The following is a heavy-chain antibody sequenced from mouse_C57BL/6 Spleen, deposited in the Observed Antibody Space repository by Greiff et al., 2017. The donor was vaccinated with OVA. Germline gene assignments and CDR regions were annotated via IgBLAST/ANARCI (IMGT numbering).Heavy chain of an antibody. CDR2: IHPNSGST. CDR1: GYTFTSYW. CDR3: ARRTTVVANFDY. D-gene: IGHD1-1*01. Sequence: VQLQQPGAELVKPGASVKLSCKASGYTFTSYWMHWVKQRPGQGLEWIGMIHPNSGSTNYNEKFKSKATLTVDKSSSTAYMQLSSLTSEDAAVYYGARRTTVVANFDYWGQGTTLTVSS. V-gene: IGHV1-64*01. J-gene: IGHJ2*01.